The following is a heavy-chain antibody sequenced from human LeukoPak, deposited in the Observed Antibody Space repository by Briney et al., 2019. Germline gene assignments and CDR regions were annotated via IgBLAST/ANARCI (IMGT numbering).Heavy chain of an antibody. CDR3: ARDLRYSSGWYGKINWFDP. Sequence: SSETLSLTCTVSSGSISAHYWSWIRQPPGKGLEWIGSIYHSGSTYYDPSLKSRVTISVDTSKNQFSLKLSSVTAADTAVYYCARDLRYSSGWYGKINWFDPWGQGTLVTVSS. CDR2: IYHSGST. D-gene: IGHD6-19*01. CDR1: SGSISAHY. V-gene: IGHV4-38-2*02. J-gene: IGHJ5*02.